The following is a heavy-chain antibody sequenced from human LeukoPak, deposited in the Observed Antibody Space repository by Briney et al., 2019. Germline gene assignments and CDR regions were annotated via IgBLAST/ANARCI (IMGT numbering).Heavy chain of an antibody. Sequence: GSLRPSCTASVFTFSSYETNWGRQAPRKGLEWVSYISISGSTIYYADSVRGRFTISRDNAKNSLYLQMNSLRAEDAGVYYCPTSYSGWGQGTLVTVSS. J-gene: IGHJ4*02. CDR2: ISISGSTI. D-gene: IGHD6-13*01. CDR3: PTSYSG. CDR1: VFTFSSYE. V-gene: IGHV3-48*03.